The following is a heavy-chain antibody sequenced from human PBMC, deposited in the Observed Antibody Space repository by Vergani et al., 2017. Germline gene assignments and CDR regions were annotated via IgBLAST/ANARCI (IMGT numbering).Heavy chain of an antibody. J-gene: IGHJ6*02. Sequence: QVQLQESGPGLVKPSETLTLTCDVSDSSIMTNPYWGWFRQSPGKGLEWIGCIPHYGDTHYNSSLKSRVSISIVSSSKFSLSLTSVTAADTAIYYCARHRGSGGFFPSSYFYGMDVWGHGTTVTVSS. CDR3: ARHRGSGGFFPSSYFYGMDV. V-gene: IGHV4-38-2*01. CDR1: DSSIMTNPY. D-gene: IGHD3-10*01. CDR2: IPHYGDT.